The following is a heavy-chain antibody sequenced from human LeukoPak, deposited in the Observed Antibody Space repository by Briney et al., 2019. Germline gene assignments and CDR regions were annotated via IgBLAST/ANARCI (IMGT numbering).Heavy chain of an antibody. J-gene: IGHJ4*02. CDR1: GYTFIDYY. V-gene: IGHV1-2*02. CDR3: ERGCVTEPYYFDY. CDR2: INANTGAT. Sequence: ASVKVSCKASGYTFIDYYLHWVRQAPGQGLEWMGWINANTGATSYAQKFKGRVTMTRDTSISTIYMDLSSLRSDDTAVYYCERGCVTEPYYFDYWGQGTLVTVSS. D-gene: IGHD1-26*01.